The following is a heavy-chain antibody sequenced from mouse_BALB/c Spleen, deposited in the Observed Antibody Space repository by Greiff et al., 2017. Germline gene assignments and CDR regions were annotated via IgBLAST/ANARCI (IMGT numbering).Heavy chain of an antibody. Sequence: EVKLVESGGGLVQPGGSLKLSCAASGFAFSSYDMSWVRQTPEKRLEWVAYISSGGGSTYYPDTVKGRFTISRDNAKNTLYLQMSSLKSEDTAMYYCARLWDAMDYWGQGTSVTVSS. J-gene: IGHJ4*01. CDR3: ARLWDAMDY. V-gene: IGHV5-12-1*01. CDR1: GFAFSSYD. CDR2: ISSGGGST.